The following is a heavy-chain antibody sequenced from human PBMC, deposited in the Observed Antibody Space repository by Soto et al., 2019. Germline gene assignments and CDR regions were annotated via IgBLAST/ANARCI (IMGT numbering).Heavy chain of an antibody. V-gene: IGHV3-30-3*01. J-gene: IGHJ4*02. CDR1: GFTFSSYA. D-gene: IGHD3-10*01. CDR2: ISYDGSNK. Sequence: PGGSLRLSCAASGFTFSSYAMHWVRQAPGKGLEWVAVISYDGSNKYYADSVKGRFTISRDNSKNTLYLQMNSLRAEDTAVYYCARDFQLEGEDYFDYWGQGTLVTVSS. CDR3: ARDFQLEGEDYFDY.